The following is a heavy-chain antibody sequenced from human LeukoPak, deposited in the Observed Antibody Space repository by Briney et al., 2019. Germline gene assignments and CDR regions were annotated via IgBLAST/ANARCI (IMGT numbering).Heavy chain of an antibody. Sequence: SETLSLTCAVSGGSISSSNWWSWVRQPPGKGLEWIGEIYHSGSTNYNPSLKSRVTISVDKSKNQISLKLSSVTAADTAVYYCARCPDSSSWYVTWGQGTLVTVSS. J-gene: IGHJ5*02. V-gene: IGHV4-4*02. CDR2: IYHSGST. D-gene: IGHD6-13*01. CDR1: GGSISSSNW. CDR3: ARCPDSSSWYVT.